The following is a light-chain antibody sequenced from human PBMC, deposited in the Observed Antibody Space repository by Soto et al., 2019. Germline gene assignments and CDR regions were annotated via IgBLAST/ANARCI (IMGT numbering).Light chain of an antibody. CDR2: DAS. CDR3: QQYDNPA. V-gene: IGKV1-33*01. J-gene: IGKJ3*01. Sequence: DIQMTQSPSSLSASVGDRVTITCQASQDISNYLNWYQQKPGKAPKLLIYDASNLETGVPSRFSGSRSGTDFTFTISSLQPEDIATYYCQQYDNPAFGPGTKVDIK. CDR1: QDISNY.